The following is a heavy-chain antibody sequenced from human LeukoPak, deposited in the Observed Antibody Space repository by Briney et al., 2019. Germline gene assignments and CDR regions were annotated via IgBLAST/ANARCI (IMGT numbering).Heavy chain of an antibody. V-gene: IGHV3-49*04. J-gene: IGHJ4*02. CDR2: IRSKAYGGTT. Sequence: GGSLRLSCTASGFTFGDYAMSWVRQAPGKGLEWVGFIRSKAYGGTTEYAASVKGRFTISRDDSKSIAYLQMNSLKTEDTAVYYCTRGAKPGYYDSSGYYPDYWGQGTLVTVSS. CDR1: GFTFGDYA. CDR3: TRGAKPGYYDSSGYYPDY. D-gene: IGHD3-22*01.